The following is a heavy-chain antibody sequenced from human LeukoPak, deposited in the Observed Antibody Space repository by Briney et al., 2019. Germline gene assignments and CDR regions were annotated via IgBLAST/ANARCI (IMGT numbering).Heavy chain of an antibody. J-gene: IGHJ4*02. CDR1: GFSFSNAW. V-gene: IGHV3-15*01. CDR3: TTGQRRYDSSGFYPYYFDH. CDR2: IKSKTDDGAI. Sequence: GGSLRLSCAASGFSFSNAWMTWVRQAPGKGLEWVGRIKSKTDDGAIDYAAPVKGRFTISRDDSKNTLYLQMDSLKTEDTAVYYCTTGQRRYDSSGFYPYYFDHWGQGTLVTVSS. D-gene: IGHD3-22*01.